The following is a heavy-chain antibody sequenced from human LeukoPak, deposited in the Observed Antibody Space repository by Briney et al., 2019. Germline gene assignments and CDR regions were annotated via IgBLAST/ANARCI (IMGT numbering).Heavy chain of an antibody. D-gene: IGHD1-26*01. Sequence: GGSLRLSCAASGFTFSSYAMSWVRQAPGKGLEWVSAISGIGGSTYYADSVKGRFTISRDNSKNTLYLQMNSLRAEDTALYYCARVVGYGTVDYWGQGTLVTVSS. V-gene: IGHV3-23*01. CDR2: ISGIGGST. J-gene: IGHJ4*02. CDR1: GFTFSSYA. CDR3: ARVVGYGTVDY.